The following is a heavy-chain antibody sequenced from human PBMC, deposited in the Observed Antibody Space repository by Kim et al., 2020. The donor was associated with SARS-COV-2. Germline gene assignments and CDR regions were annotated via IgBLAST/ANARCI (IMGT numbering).Heavy chain of an antibody. V-gene: IGHV3-21*06. CDR1: GFTFSDKA. CDR3: ASNNYYYYAMDV. Sequence: GGSLRLSCADSGFTFSDKAMNWVRQAPGKGLEWLASISRSSRYIQYADSVKGRFTISRDNPNILLFLQMNSLRAEDTATYYCASNNYYYYAMDVWGQGTTVTVSS. J-gene: IGHJ6*02. CDR2: ISRSSRYI.